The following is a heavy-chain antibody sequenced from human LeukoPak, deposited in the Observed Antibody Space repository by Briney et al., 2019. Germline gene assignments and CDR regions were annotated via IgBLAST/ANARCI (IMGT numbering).Heavy chain of an antibody. CDR1: GFTFSSYV. CDR2: ISYDGSNE. D-gene: IGHD3-10*02. CDR3: AELGITMIGGV. Sequence: GGSLRLSCAASGFTFSSYVMHWVRQAPGKGLEWVAIISYDGSNEYYADSVRGRFTISRDNSKNTLYLQMNSLRAEDTAVYYCAELGITMIGGVWGKGTTVTISS. V-gene: IGHV3-30*04. J-gene: IGHJ6*04.